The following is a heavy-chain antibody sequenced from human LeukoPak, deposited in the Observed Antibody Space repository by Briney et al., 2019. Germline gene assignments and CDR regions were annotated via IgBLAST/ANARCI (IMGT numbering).Heavy chain of an antibody. D-gene: IGHD3-22*01. Sequence: GGSLRLSCAASGFTFDDYAMHRVRQAPGKGLEWVSLISWDGGSTYYADSVKGRFTISRDNSKNSLYLQMNSLRAEDTALYYCAKSPSGGYYDYWGQGTLVTVSS. CDR1: GFTFDDYA. CDR2: ISWDGGST. CDR3: AKSPSGGYYDY. J-gene: IGHJ4*02. V-gene: IGHV3-43D*03.